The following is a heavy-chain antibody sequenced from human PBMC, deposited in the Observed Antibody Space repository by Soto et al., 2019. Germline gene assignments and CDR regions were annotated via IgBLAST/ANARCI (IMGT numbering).Heavy chain of an antibody. J-gene: IGHJ4*02. V-gene: IGHV3-23*01. Sequence: SLRLSCAATGFTFSSDAINWVRQTPGKGLEWVSAISGSGDERYYADSVKGRFTISRDNSKNTLFLQVNSLRADDTAVYYCVKSPRSGYEAPWDYWGQGTQVTVSS. CDR3: VKSPRSGYEAPWDY. D-gene: IGHD5-12*01. CDR1: GFTFSSDA. CDR2: ISGSGDER.